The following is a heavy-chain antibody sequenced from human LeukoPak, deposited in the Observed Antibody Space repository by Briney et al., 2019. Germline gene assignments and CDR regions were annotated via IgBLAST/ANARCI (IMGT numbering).Heavy chain of an antibody. CDR3: ARDGGVVSTWYWFFQH. V-gene: IGHV3-53*01. J-gene: IGHJ1*01. Sequence: PGGSLRLSCAASGFTVSSNYMSWVRQAPGKGLEWVSLIYSGGSTYYADSVKGRFTISRDSSKNTVYLQMNSLRADDTAVYYCARDGGVVSTWYWFFQHWGQGTLVTVSS. CDR2: IYSGGST. CDR1: GFTVSSNY. D-gene: IGHD2-21*01.